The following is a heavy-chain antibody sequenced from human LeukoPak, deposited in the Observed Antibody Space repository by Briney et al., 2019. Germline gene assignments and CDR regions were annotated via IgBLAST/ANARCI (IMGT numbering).Heavy chain of an antibody. V-gene: IGHV4-38-2*02. CDR3: ARVPARRVVTTPSYFDS. CDR2: IYHSGST. Sequence: TSETLSLTCTVSGYSISSGYYWGWIRQPPGKGLEWIGSIYHSGSTYYNPSLKSRVTISVDTSKNQFSLRLTSVTAADTAVYYCARVPARRVVTTPSYFDSWGQGTLVTVSS. D-gene: IGHD2-21*02. J-gene: IGHJ4*02. CDR1: GYSISSGYY.